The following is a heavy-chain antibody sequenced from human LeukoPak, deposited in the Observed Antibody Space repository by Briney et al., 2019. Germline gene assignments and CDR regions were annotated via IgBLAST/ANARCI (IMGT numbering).Heavy chain of an antibody. CDR3: ARDDIVVVVAATPRAFDI. J-gene: IGHJ3*02. D-gene: IGHD2-15*01. CDR2: IWYDGSNK. Sequence: GGSLRLSCAASGFTFSSYGMHWVRQAPGKGLEWVAVIWYDGSNKYYADSVKGRFTISRDNSKNTLYLQMNSLRAEDTAVYYCARDDIVVVVAATPRAFDIWGQGTMVTVSS. V-gene: IGHV3-33*01. CDR1: GFTFSSYG.